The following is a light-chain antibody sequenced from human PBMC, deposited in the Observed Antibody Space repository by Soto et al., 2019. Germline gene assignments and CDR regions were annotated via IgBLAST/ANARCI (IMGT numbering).Light chain of an antibody. CDR3: QQYNSWPPIT. J-gene: IGKJ5*01. Sequence: TQFPGTLSASPGERVMLSCRASQSVRGDLAWFQQKPGRSPRLLIYGTSTRASGVPDRFSGSGSGTDFTLTISSLQSEDFAVYYCQQYNSWPPITFGQGTRLEI. V-gene: IGKV3-15*01. CDR2: GTS. CDR1: QSVRGD.